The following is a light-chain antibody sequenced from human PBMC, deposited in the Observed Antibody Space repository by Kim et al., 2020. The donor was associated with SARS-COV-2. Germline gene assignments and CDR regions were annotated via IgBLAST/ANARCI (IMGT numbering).Light chain of an antibody. CDR3: QQYNSYPLT. CDR2: ESS. CDR1: QSISSW. Sequence: DIQMTQSPSTLSASVGDRVTISCRASQSISSWLAWYQQKPGKAPNLLIYESSSLESGVPSRFSGSGSGTEFTLTISSVQPDDFATYYCQQYNSYPLTFGGGTKVDIK. J-gene: IGKJ4*01. V-gene: IGKV1-5*03.